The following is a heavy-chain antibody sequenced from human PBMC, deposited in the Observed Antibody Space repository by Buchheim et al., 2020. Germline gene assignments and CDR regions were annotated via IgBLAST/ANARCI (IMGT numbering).Heavy chain of an antibody. CDR3: ATRGDSGYTYVY. J-gene: IGHJ4*02. Sequence: QVQLQESGPELVKPSGTLSLTCAVSGGSIRSSKWWSWVRQPPGKGLEWIGEIYHSGSTKYNPSLKSRVTISVDNSKNHFSLNLSSVTAADTAMYYCATRGDSGYTYVYWGQGTL. V-gene: IGHV4-4*02. CDR2: IYHSGST. D-gene: IGHD5-18*01. CDR1: GGSIRSSKW.